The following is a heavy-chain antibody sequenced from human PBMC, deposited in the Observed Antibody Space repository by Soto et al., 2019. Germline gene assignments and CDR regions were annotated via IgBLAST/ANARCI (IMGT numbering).Heavy chain of an antibody. CDR3: ARGMSEGQILYYFDY. J-gene: IGHJ4*02. CDR2: INPYSGVA. Sequence: ASVKVSCKASGYRFTDYYMHWVRQAPGQGLEWMGWINPYSGVANYSRNFQGRVTMTSDASKSQFYLELRSVTAADTAVYYCARGMSEGQILYYFDYWGQGALVTVSS. V-gene: IGHV1-2*02. CDR1: GYRFTDYY.